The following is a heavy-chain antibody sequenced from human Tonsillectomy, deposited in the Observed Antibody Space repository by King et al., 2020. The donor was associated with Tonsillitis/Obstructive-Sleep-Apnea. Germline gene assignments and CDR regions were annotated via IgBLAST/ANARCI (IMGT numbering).Heavy chain of an antibody. CDR3: ATEEATGAFDY. Sequence: VQLQESGPGLVKPSQTLSLTCTVSGGSISSGGYYWSWIRQHPGKGLEWIGYIYYSGSTYYNPSLKSRVTISLDTSKNQFSLRLTSVTAADTAGYYCATEEATGAFDYWGQGTLVTVSS. V-gene: IGHV4-31*03. D-gene: IGHD5-12*01. CDR2: IYYSGST. J-gene: IGHJ4*02. CDR1: GGSISSGGYY.